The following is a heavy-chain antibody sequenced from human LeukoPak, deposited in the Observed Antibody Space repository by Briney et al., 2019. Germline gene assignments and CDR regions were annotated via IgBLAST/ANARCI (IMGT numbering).Heavy chain of an antibody. V-gene: IGHV4-59*01. CDR1: GGSISSYY. D-gene: IGHD2-15*01. Sequence: SETLSLTCTVSGGSISSYYWSWIRQPPGKGLEWIGYIYYSGSTNYNPSLKSRVTISVDTSKNQFSLKLSSVTAADTAVYYCARRYCSGGSCYFDYWGQGTLVTVSS. J-gene: IGHJ4*02. CDR2: IYYSGST. CDR3: ARRYCSGGSCYFDY.